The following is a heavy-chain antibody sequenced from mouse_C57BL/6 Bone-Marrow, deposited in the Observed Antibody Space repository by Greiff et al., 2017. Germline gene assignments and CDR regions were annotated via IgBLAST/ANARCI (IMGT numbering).Heavy chain of an antibody. CDR2: IYPGDGDT. D-gene: IGHD1-1*01. CDR3: ARHYYGNSIDY. V-gene: IGHV1-80*01. J-gene: IGHJ2*01. CDR1: GYAFSSYW. Sequence: VQLQQSGAELVKPGASVKISCKASGYAFSSYWMNWVKQRPGKGLEWIGQIYPGDGDTNYNGKFKGKATLTAYKSSSTAYMQPSRLTSEDSAVYFCARHYYGNSIDYWGQGTTLTVSS.